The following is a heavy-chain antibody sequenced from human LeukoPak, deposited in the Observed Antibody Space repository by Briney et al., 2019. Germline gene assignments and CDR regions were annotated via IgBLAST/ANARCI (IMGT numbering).Heavy chain of an antibody. CDR3: ANIAVPRDY. CDR2: IRYDGSNK. J-gene: IGHJ4*02. CDR1: GFTFSSYG. V-gene: IGHV3-30*02. Sequence: GGSLTLSCAASGFTFSSYGMHWVRHAPGKGLEWVAFIRYDGSNKYYADSVKGRFTISRDNSKNTLYLQMNILRAEDTAVYYCANIAVPRDYWGQGTLVTVSS. D-gene: IGHD6-19*01.